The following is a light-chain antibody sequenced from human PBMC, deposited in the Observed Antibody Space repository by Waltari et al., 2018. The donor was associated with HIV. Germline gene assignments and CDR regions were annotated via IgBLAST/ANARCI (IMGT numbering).Light chain of an antibody. CDR3: SAWDDKLTALV. CDR2: QND. Sequence: QSVLTQPPSASGTPGQGVTISCSGNSSNIGNNFLSWYQQVPGMAPKLLIYQNDQRPSGVPDRFSGSKSGTSASLAISGLRSEDEADYYCSAWDDKLTALVFGGGTKLTDL. CDR1: SSNIGNNF. V-gene: IGLV1-47*01. J-gene: IGLJ2*01.